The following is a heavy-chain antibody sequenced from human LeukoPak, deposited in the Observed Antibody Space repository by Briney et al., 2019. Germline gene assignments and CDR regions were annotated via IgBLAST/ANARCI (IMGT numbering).Heavy chain of an antibody. CDR2: INSDGSTT. CDR3: TKSPSISSWTFGY. J-gene: IGHJ4*02. CDR1: GLTFSSNW. Sequence: GGSLRLSCAASGLTFSSNWMHWVRQAPGKGLVWVSRINSDGSTTDYAYSVKGRFTISKDNAKAALRLQMNSLRADATAVYCCTKSPSISSWTFGYWGQGTLVTVSS. V-gene: IGHV3-74*01. D-gene: IGHD6-13*01.